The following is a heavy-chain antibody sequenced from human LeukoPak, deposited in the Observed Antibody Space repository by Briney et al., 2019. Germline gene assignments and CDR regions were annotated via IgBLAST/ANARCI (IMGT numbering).Heavy chain of an antibody. CDR3: ARGSLRITMVRGVLFGDY. CDR2: INPSGGST. Sequence: GASVKVSCKASGYTFTSYYMHWVRQAPGQGLEWMGTINPSGGSTSYAQKFQGRVTMTRDTSTSTAYMELSSLRSEDTAVYYCARGSLRITMVRGVLFGDYWGQGTLVTVSS. D-gene: IGHD3-10*01. CDR1: GYTFTSYY. V-gene: IGHV1-46*01. J-gene: IGHJ4*02.